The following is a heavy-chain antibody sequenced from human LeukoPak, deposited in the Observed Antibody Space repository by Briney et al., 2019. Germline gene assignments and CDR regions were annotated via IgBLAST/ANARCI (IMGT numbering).Heavy chain of an antibody. V-gene: IGHV3-23*01. CDR2: ICGSGGST. J-gene: IGHJ3*02. D-gene: IGHD3-22*01. Sequence: PGGSLRLSCAASGFTFSSYAMNCARQAPGKGLEWVSAICGSGGSTYYADAVTGRFTISRDNSKNSLYLQMNSLRAGGTAVYYCAKVRRGYYDSSGHYSNDAFDIWGQGTMVTVSS. CDR1: GFTFSSYA. CDR3: AKVRRGYYDSSGHYSNDAFDI.